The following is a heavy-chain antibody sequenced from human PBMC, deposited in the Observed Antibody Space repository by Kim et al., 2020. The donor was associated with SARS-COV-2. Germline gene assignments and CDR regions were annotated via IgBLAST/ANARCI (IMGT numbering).Heavy chain of an antibody. J-gene: IGHJ4*02. CDR1: GFTFSSYG. V-gene: IGHV3-30*18. CDR3: AKDRSGSYYEPLIFDY. CDR2: ISYDGSNK. D-gene: IGHD1-26*01. Sequence: GGSLRLSCAASGFTFSSYGMHWVRQAPGKGLEWVAVISYDGSNKYYADSVKDRFTISRDNSKNTLYLQMNSLRAEDTAVYYCAKDRSGSYYEPLIFDYWGQGTLVTVSS.